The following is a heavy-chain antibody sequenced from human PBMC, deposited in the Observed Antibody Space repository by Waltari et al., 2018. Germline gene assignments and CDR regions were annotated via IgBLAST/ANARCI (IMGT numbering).Heavy chain of an antibody. J-gene: IGHJ3*01. Sequence: EVQLVQSGAEVRKPGESLKISCMGSGYRFASYWSGWVRQMPGKGLEWMGIIFPGDSDTRYSPSFQGHVTISADTSNSTAYLQLTNLKASDTAMYYCARHPLVWVASTQNAFDVWSQGTMVTVSS. CDR1: GYRFASYW. D-gene: IGHD3-16*01. V-gene: IGHV5-51*03. CDR2: IFPGDSDT. CDR3: ARHPLVWVASTQNAFDV.